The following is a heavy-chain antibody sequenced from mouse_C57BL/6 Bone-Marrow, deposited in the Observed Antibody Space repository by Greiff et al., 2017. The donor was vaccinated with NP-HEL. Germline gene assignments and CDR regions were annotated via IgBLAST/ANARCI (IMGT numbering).Heavy chain of an antibody. Sequence: QVQLQQSGPELVKPGASVKISCKASGYAFSSSWMNWVKQRPGQGLEWIGRIYPGDGDTNYNGKFKGKATLTADKSSSTAYMQLSSLTSEDSAVYFCARRDYYGSSDWYFDVWGTGTTVTVSS. J-gene: IGHJ1*03. CDR3: ARRDYYGSSDWYFDV. CDR1: GYAFSSSW. CDR2: IYPGDGDT. V-gene: IGHV1-82*01. D-gene: IGHD1-1*01.